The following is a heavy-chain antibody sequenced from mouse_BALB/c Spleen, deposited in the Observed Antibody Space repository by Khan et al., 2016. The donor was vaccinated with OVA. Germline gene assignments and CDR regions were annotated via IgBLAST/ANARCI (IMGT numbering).Heavy chain of an antibody. CDR3: ARYYGNYGWYFDV. CDR1: GFSLTSYG. J-gene: IGHJ1*01. Sequence: VKLLESGPGLVAPSQSLSITCTVSGFSLTSYGVHWVRQPPGKGLEWLGVIWTGGSTNYNSALMSRLSISKDNSKSQVFLKMNSLQTDDTAMYYCARYYGNYGWYFDVWGAGTTVTSSS. V-gene: IGHV2-9*02. D-gene: IGHD2-1*01. CDR2: IWTGGST.